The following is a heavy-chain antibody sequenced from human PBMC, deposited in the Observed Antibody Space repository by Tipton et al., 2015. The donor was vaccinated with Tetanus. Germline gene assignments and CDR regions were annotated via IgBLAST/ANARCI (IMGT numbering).Heavy chain of an antibody. Sequence: TLSLTCAVSGGSITSDNHYWSWIRQPPGKGLEWIGYIYHSGSTYYNASLKSRLDISLDTSKNQFSLKLSSVTAADTAVYYCARGTGDYWGQGTLVTVSS. CDR1: GGSITSDNHY. V-gene: IGHV4-30-4*08. J-gene: IGHJ4*02. D-gene: IGHD1-14*01. CDR2: IYHSGST. CDR3: ARGTGDY.